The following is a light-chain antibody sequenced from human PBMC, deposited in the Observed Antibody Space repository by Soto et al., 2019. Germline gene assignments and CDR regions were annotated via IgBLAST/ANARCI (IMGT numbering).Light chain of an antibody. CDR3: HQASSFPLS. Sequence: DIQMTQSPSSVSASVGDTVTISVRASQVISSWLAWYQQKPGKAPNLLIYKASTLQTGVPSRSSGSGSGTDFTLTITNLQPEDFATYYCHQASSFPLSFGGGTKVDIK. J-gene: IGKJ4*01. V-gene: IGKV1-12*01. CDR2: KAS. CDR1: QVISSW.